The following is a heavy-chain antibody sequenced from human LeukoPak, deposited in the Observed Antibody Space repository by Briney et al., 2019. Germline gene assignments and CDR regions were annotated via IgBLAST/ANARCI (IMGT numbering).Heavy chain of an antibody. Sequence: PSQTLSLTCTVSGGSISSGSYYWSWIRQPAGKGLEWIGRIYTSGSTNYNPSLKSRVTISVDTSKNQFSLKLSSVTAADTAVYYCSRDRELSNWFDPWGQGTLVTVSS. D-gene: IGHD1-26*01. J-gene: IGHJ5*02. CDR2: IYTSGST. V-gene: IGHV4-61*02. CDR3: SRDRELSNWFDP. CDR1: GGSISSGSYY.